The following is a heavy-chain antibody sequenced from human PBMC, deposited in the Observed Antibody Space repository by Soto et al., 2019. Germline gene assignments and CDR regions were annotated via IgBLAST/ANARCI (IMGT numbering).Heavy chain of an antibody. CDR3: ARHGSGSYSPHYYYYYGMDV. CDR1: GGTFNSYA. D-gene: IGHD3-10*01. Sequence: QVQLVQSGAEVKKPGSSVKVSCKASGGTFNSYAISWVRQAPGQGLEWMGGIIPIFGTANYAQKFQGRVTITADESTSTAYMELSSLRSEDTAVYYCARHGSGSYSPHYYYYYGMDVWGQGTTVTVSS. V-gene: IGHV1-69*01. CDR2: IIPIFGTA. J-gene: IGHJ6*02.